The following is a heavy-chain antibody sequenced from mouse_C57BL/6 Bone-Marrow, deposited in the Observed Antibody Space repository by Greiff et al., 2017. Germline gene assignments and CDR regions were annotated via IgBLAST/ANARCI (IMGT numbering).Heavy chain of an antibody. CDR1: GFNIKDYY. D-gene: IGHD1-1*01. V-gene: IGHV14-1*01. CDR3: TTWAYGSSLLDY. J-gene: IGHJ2*01. CDR2: IDPEDGDT. Sequence: VQLQQSGAELVRPGASVKLSCTASGFNIKDYYMHWVKQRPEQGLEWIGRIDPEDGDTEYAPKFQGKATMTADTSSNTAYLQLSSLTSEDTAVYYCTTWAYGSSLLDYWGQGTTLTVSS.